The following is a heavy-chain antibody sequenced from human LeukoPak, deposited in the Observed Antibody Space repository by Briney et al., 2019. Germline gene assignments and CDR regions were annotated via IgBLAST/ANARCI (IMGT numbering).Heavy chain of an antibody. V-gene: IGHV3-74*01. J-gene: IGHJ4*02. D-gene: IGHD3-22*01. CDR1: GFTFSNYW. CDR2: INTDGNIT. CDR3: ARDLTGEHSSGYSYYLDY. Sequence: GGSLRLSCAASGFTFSNYWMHWVRQAPGKGPVWVSRINTDGNITTYADSVKGRFSISRDNAKNALYLQMNSLRAEDTAVYYCARDLTGEHSSGYSYYLDYWGQGTLVTVSS.